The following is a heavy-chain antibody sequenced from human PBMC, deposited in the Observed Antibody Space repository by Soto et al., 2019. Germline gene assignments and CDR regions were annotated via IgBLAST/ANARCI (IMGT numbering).Heavy chain of an antibody. D-gene: IGHD3-22*01. CDR2: TNSDGTDS. J-gene: IGHJ4*02. Sequence: PGGSLRLSCAAAGFDFEDYAMHWVRQVPGKGLEWVSLTNSDGTDSYYVDSVKGRFTISRDNAKTTLYLQMDRLRPEDTPLYFCAKSLYYYDSSPLDHWGQGTLVTVSS. V-gene: IGHV3-43D*04. CDR1: GFDFEDYA. CDR3: AKSLYYYDSSPLDH.